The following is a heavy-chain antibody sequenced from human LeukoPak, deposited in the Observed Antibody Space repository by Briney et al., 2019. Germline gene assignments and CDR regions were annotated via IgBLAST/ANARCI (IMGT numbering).Heavy chain of an antibody. CDR1: GGSISSYY. V-gene: IGHV4-59*08. CDR3: ARFLAAIDY. J-gene: IGHJ4*02. Sequence: SETLSLTCTVYGGSISSYYWSWIRQPPGKGLEWIGYIYYSGSTNYNPSLKSRVTISVDTSKNQFSLRLSSVTAADTAVYYCARFLAAIDYWGQGTLVTVSS. D-gene: IGHD2-2*02. CDR2: IYYSGST.